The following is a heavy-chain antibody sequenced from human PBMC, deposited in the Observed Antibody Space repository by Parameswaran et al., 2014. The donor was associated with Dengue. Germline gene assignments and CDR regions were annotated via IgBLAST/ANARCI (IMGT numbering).Heavy chain of an antibody. D-gene: IGHD5-12*01. J-gene: IGHJ3*02. Sequence: VRQMPGKGLEWMGWINPNSGGTNYAQKFQGRVTMTRDTSISTAYMELSRLRSDDTAVYYCAKVVAEAFDIWGQGTMVTVSS. V-gene: IGHV1-2*02. CDR3: AKVVAEAFDI. CDR2: INPNSGGT.